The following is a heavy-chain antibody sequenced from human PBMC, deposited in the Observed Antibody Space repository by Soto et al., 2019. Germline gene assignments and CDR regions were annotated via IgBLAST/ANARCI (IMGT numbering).Heavy chain of an antibody. CDR1: GFTFSNYW. J-gene: IGHJ4*02. CDR3: VRDFRRSDF. Sequence: EVQLVESGGGSAQPGGSLRLSCAASGFTFSNYWIHWFRQAPGKGPMWVSRINGVGTYTNYADSVRGRFSISRDKSENTVYLQMNSLRAEDTAMYYCVRDFRRSDFWGQGTPVTVSS. CDR2: INGVGTYT. V-gene: IGHV3-74*01.